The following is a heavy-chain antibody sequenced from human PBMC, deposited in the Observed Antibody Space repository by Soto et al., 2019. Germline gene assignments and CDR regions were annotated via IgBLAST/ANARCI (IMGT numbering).Heavy chain of an antibody. J-gene: IGHJ1*01. V-gene: IGHV1-18*01. D-gene: IGHD2-15*01. Sequence: QVQLVQSGAEVKKPGASVKVSCKASGYTFTSYGISWVRQAPGQGLEWMGWISAYNGNTNYAQKLQGRVTMTTDTSTSTAYMELRSLRSDDTAVYYCARAPIRWYLFSLVPEYFQHWGQGTLVTVSS. CDR1: GYTFTSYG. CDR2: ISAYNGNT. CDR3: ARAPIRWYLFSLVPEYFQH.